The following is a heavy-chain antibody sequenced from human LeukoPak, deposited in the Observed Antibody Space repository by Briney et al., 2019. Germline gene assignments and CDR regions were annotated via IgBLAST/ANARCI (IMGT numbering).Heavy chain of an antibody. CDR3: TTGDCSGGSCHAFDI. Sequence: GGSLRLSCTASGFSFRDVWMTWVRQAPGRGLEWVGRIKRKTEGETTDYAAPVKGRFTISRDDSRKTAFLQMNSLKVEDSALYYCTTGDCSGGSCHAFDIWGQGTLVTVSS. V-gene: IGHV3-15*01. CDR2: IKRKTEGETT. D-gene: IGHD2-15*01. CDR1: GFSFRDVW. J-gene: IGHJ3*02.